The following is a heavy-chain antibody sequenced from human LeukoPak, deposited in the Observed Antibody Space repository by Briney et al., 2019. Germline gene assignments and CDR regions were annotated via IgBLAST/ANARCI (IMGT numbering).Heavy chain of an antibody. J-gene: IGHJ4*02. CDR1: GFTFSIYA. CDR2: VGTGADT. D-gene: IGHD2-15*01. CDR3: TRKTPGRAPFDY. Sequence: PGGSLRLSCLASGFTFSIYAMDWVRQAPGQGLKWVSAVGTGADTYYADSVRGRFTISRDNSKNTLYLQMDSLRAEDTAIYYCTRKTPGRAPFDYWGQGTLVTVSS. V-gene: IGHV3-23*01.